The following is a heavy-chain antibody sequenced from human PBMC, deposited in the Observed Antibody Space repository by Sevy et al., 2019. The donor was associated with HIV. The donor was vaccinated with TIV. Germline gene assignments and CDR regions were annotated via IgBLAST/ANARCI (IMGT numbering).Heavy chain of an antibody. D-gene: IGHD3-16*01. CDR2: IMGDGSRR. V-gene: IGHV3-74*01. J-gene: IGHJ4*02. CDR3: ARDPFGGYYFDH. Sequence: GGSLRLSCAASGFDFCTYWMHWVRQAPGKGLVWVSRIMGDGSRRSHADSVKGRFTISRDNAKNTLYLQMNSLRAEDTALYFCARDPFGGYYFDHWGPGTLVTVSS. CDR1: GFDFCTYW.